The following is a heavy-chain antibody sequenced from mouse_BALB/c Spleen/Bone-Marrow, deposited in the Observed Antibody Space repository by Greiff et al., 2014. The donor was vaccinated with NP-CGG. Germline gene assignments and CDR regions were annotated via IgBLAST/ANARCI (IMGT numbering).Heavy chain of an antibody. CDR1: GFNIKDTF. J-gene: IGHJ1*01. V-gene: IGHV14-3*02. D-gene: IGHD1-1*01. CDR2: IDPANGDT. CDR3: TKPSFYYGSSYWYFDV. Sequence: VQLKHSGAELVKPGASVKLSCTASGFNIKDTFMHWVKQRPEQGLEWIGGIDPANGDTKYDPKFQGKATITADTSSNTAYLQLSSLTSEDTAVYYCTKPSFYYGSSYWYFDVWGAGTTVTVSS.